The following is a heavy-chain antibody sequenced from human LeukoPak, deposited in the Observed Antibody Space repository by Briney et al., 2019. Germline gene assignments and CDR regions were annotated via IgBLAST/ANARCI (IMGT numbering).Heavy chain of an antibody. V-gene: IGHV4-34*01. CDR1: GGSFSGYY. CDR3: ARGQLYRWSDP. CDR2: INHSGST. D-gene: IGHD1-1*01. Sequence: SETLSLTCAVYGGSFSGYYWSWIRQPPGKGLEWIGEINHSGSTNYNPSLKSRVTISVDTSKNQFSLKLSSVTAADTAVYYCARGQLYRWSDPWGQGTLVTVSS. J-gene: IGHJ5*02.